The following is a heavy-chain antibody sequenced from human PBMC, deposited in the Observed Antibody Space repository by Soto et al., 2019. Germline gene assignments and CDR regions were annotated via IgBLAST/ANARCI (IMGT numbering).Heavy chain of an antibody. CDR3: ANLISNTYRA. V-gene: IGHV1-18*04. Sequence: ASVKVSCKASGYTFSKYGINCVLQTPVQGLDWMGWISAYNGNTHYAQKFQARVTLTTDTSTSTALLELGPLTPDDTAVYYCANLISNTYRAWGQGTLVTVSS. CDR2: ISAYNGNT. D-gene: IGHD2-2*01. CDR1: GYTFSKYG. J-gene: IGHJ5*02.